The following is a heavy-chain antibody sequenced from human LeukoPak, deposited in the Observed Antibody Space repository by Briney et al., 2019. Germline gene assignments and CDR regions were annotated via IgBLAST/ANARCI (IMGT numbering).Heavy chain of an antibody. CDR2: IKQDGSEK. D-gene: IGHD1-1*01. CDR1: GFTFSSYW. Sequence: PGGSLRLSCAASGFTFSSYWMSWVRQAPGKGLEWVANIKQDGSEKYYVDSVKGRFTISRDNAKNSLYLQMNSLRAEDTAVYYCARDRPTYNNYYYYYMDVWGKGTTVTVSS. J-gene: IGHJ6*03. V-gene: IGHV3-7*01. CDR3: ARDRPTYNNYYYYYMDV.